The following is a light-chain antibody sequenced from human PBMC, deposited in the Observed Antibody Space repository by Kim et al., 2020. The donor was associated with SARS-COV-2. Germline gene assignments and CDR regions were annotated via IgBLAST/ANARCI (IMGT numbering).Light chain of an antibody. V-gene: IGLV3-19*01. CDR2: GKN. CDR1: SLKTHY. J-gene: IGLJ3*02. CDR3: NSRDSSGDHWV. Sequence: ALGQTVRIKCEGDSLKTHYASWYQQKPGQAPVFVMYGKNNRPTGIPDRFSGSSSANTASLTITGAQAEDEAAYYCNSRDSSGDHWVFGGGTQLTVL.